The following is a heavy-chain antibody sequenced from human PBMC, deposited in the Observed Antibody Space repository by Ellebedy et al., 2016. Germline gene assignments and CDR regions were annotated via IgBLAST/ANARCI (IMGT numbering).Heavy chain of an antibody. CDR2: IGHDGRTT. CDR1: GFTFGSYC. J-gene: IGHJ4*02. V-gene: IGHV3-23*01. Sequence: GGSLRLXXAASGFTFGSYCMSWVRQAPGKGLEWVSVIGHDGRTTHYADSVKGRFTMSRDNAKNSLFLQMNNLRSEDTAVYHCASAIDYWGQGTLVTVSS. CDR3: ASAIDY.